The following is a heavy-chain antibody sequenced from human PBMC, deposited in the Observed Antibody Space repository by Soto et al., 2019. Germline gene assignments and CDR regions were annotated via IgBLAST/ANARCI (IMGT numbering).Heavy chain of an antibody. J-gene: IGHJ4*02. Sequence: SETLSLTCAVSGGSISSGGYSWSWIRQPPGKGLEWIGYIYHSGSTYYNPSLKSRVTISVDRSKNQFSLKLSSVTAADTAVYYCARAGTYCTNGVCYKTPFDYWGQGTLVTVSS. CDR1: GGSISSGGYS. D-gene: IGHD2-8*01. V-gene: IGHV4-30-2*01. CDR2: IYHSGST. CDR3: ARAGTYCTNGVCYKTPFDY.